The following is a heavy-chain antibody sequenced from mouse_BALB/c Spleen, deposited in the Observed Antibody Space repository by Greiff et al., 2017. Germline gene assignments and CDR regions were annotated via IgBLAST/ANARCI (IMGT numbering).Heavy chain of an antibody. J-gene: IGHJ2*01. CDR2: ISYSGST. CDR1: GYSITSDYA. CDR3: ASFTTGYYFDY. V-gene: IGHV3-2*02. Sequence: VQLQQSGPGLVKPSQSLSLTCTVTGYSITSDYAWNWIRQFPGNKLEWMGYISYSGSTSYNPSLKSRISITRDTSKNQFFLQLNSVTTEDTATYYCASFTTGYYFDYWGQGTTLTVSS. D-gene: IGHD2-12*01.